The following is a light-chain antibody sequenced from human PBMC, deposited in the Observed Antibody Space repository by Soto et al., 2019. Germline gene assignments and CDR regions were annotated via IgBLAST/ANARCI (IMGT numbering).Light chain of an antibody. CDR3: QHYANWPLT. Sequence: DIVMTQSPDPLVVSLGERATITCKSSQSVLSSFNNKNYLAWYQQKPGQTPRLLIYGASTRATGVPARFSGSASGTEFTLTITSLQSEDFAVYYCQHYANWPLTFGGGTKVDIK. V-gene: IGKV4-1*01. CDR2: GAS. J-gene: IGKJ4*01. CDR1: QSVLSSFNNKNY.